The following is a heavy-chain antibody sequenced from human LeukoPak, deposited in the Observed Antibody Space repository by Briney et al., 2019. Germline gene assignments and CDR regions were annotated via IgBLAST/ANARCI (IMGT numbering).Heavy chain of an antibody. CDR3: ARDRGSLEFDY. V-gene: IGHV3-74*01. CDR1: GFTFSSHW. J-gene: IGHJ4*02. Sequence: GGSLRLSCAESGFTFSSHWMHRVRQVPGKGLVWVSRIKSDGSSTSYADSVKGRFTISRDNAKNTLYLQMSSLRAEDTAVYYCARDRGSLEFDYWGQGTLVTVSS. CDR2: IKSDGSST. D-gene: IGHD3-10*01.